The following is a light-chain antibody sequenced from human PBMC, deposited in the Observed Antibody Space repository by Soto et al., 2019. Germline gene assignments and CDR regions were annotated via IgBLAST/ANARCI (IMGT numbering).Light chain of an antibody. Sequence: EIVMTQSPATLSVSPGERATLSCRAGQGVTTNFAWYQQKSGQSPRLLIYDVSTRATGVPARFSGTGSETDFTLTISSLEPEDFGVYYCQQYNDWPPSITFGQGTRLEIK. V-gene: IGKV3-15*01. CDR1: QGVTTN. CDR2: DVS. CDR3: QQYNDWPPSIT. J-gene: IGKJ5*01.